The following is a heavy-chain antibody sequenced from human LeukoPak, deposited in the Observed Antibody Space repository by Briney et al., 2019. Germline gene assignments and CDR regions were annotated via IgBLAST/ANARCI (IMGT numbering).Heavy chain of an antibody. Sequence: QAGGSLRLSCAASGFTFSSYAMHWVRQAPGKGLEWVAVISYDGSNKYYADSVKGRFTISRDNSKNTLYLQMSSLRAEDTAVYYCARDPDYGDNWGLGTLVIVSS. J-gene: IGHJ4*02. CDR1: GFTFSSYA. CDR2: ISYDGSNK. D-gene: IGHD4/OR15-4a*01. V-gene: IGHV3-30*14. CDR3: ARDPDYGDN.